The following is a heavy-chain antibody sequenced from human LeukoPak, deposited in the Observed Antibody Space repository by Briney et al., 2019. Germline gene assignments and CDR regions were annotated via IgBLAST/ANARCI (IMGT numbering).Heavy chain of an antibody. CDR1: GFTFSISC. J-gene: IGHJ5*02. V-gene: IGHV3-74*01. Sequence: GGSLRLSCAASGFTFSISCMHWVRQAPGKGLAWVSHINSDGRSTDYADSVRGRFTVSRDNSKNTLYLQMNSLRADDTAVYYCATLTDTNWFDPWGQGTLVTVSS. CDR3: ATLTDTNWFDP. CDR2: INSDGRST.